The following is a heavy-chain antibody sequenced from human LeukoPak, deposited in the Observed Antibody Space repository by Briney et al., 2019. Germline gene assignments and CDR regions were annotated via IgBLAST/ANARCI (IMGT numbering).Heavy chain of an antibody. V-gene: IGHV3-9*01. D-gene: IGHD1-26*01. CDR1: GFTFDDYA. CDR2: ISWNSGSI. J-gene: IGHJ4*02. CDR3: AKGPSSGSYGTLRDYFDY. Sequence: PGGSLRLSCAASGFTFDDYAMHWVRQAPGKGLEWVSGISWNSGSIGYADSVKGRFTISRDNAKNSLYLQMNSLRAEDTALYYCAKGPSSGSYGTLRDYFDYWGQGTLVTVSS.